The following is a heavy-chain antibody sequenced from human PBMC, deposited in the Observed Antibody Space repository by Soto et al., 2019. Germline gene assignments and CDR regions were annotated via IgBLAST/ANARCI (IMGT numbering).Heavy chain of an antibody. CDR3: ARERYCSSTSCLGRLFAFDI. J-gene: IGHJ3*02. CDR2: IWYDGSNK. D-gene: IGHD2-2*01. CDR1: GFTFSSYG. Sequence: QVQLVESGGGVVQPGRSLRLSCAASGFTFSSYGMHWVRQAPGKGLEWVAVIWYDGSNKYYADSVKGRFTISRDNSKNTLYLQMNSLRAEDTAVYYCARERYCSSTSCLGRLFAFDIWGQGTMVTVSS. V-gene: IGHV3-33*01.